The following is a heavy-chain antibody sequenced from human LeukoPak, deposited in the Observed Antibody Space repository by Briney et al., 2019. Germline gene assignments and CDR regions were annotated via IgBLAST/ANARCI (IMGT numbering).Heavy chain of an antibody. D-gene: IGHD3-22*01. Sequence: GGSLRLSCAASGFTFRSSGMHWVRQAPGKGLEWVAVIYYDASNKLYADSVKGRFTISRDNAKNSLYLQMNSLRAEDTAVYYCARSPPEANYYDSSGFDCWGQGTLVTVSS. CDR2: IYYDASNK. V-gene: IGHV3-33*01. CDR1: GFTFRSSG. J-gene: IGHJ4*02. CDR3: ARSPPEANYYDSSGFDC.